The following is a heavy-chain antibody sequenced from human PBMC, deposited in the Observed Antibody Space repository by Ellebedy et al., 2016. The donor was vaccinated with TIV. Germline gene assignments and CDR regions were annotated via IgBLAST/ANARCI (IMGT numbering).Heavy chain of an antibody. CDR1: GGSISSSGFY. Sequence: SETLSLTCTVSGGSISSSGFYWAWIRQTPGKGLEWIGTIYYSGTTYYNPSFKSRVTLSVDTSKHQFSLRLRSVTAADTAVYHCARDSFPGAELPVETFDIWGPGTLVTVSS. J-gene: IGHJ3*02. CDR3: ARDSFPGAELPVETFDI. V-gene: IGHV4-39*02. CDR2: IYYSGTT. D-gene: IGHD1-14*01.